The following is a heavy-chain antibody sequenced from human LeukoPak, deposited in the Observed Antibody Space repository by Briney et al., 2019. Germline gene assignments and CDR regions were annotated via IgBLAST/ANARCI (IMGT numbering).Heavy chain of an antibody. J-gene: IGHJ4*01. D-gene: IGHD5-18*01. Sequence: GGSLRLSCAGSGFRFSDYFMSWVRQAPGKGLEWVSYISSSGSATTYADSVRGRFTVSRDNAMNSLYLQMNSLRAEDTAVYYCARDLAYGYEEFDYWGQEPWSPSPQ. CDR1: GFRFSDYF. CDR3: ARDLAYGYEEFDY. CDR2: ISSSGSAT. V-gene: IGHV3-11*01.